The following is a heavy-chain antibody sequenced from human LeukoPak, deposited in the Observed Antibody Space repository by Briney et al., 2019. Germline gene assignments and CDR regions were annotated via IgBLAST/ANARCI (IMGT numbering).Heavy chain of an antibody. J-gene: IGHJ4*02. CDR2: IYSSGST. Sequence: SETLSLTCTVSVGSISGYYWSWIRQPPGKGLEWIGYIYSSGSTTYNSSLKSRVTISVDTSKNQFSLKLSSVTAADTAVYYCVRRAVAENYFDYWGQGTLVTVSS. CDR1: VGSISGYY. CDR3: VRRAVAENYFDY. D-gene: IGHD6-19*01. V-gene: IGHV4-4*09.